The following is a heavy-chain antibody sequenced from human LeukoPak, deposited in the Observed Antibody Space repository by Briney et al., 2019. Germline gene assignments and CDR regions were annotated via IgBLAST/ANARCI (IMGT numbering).Heavy chain of an antibody. V-gene: IGHV3-74*01. Sequence: PGGSLRLSCAASGFSFSSHWMHWVRQAPGKGLVWVARIKSDGSETSYADSVKGHFTISRDNAKSTVSVQMNNLRAEDTALYYCATEILDDHGRQSDAFDLWGQGTMVTVSS. CDR1: GFSFSSHW. D-gene: IGHD4-17*01. CDR3: ATEILDDHGRQSDAFDL. J-gene: IGHJ3*01. CDR2: IKSDGSET.